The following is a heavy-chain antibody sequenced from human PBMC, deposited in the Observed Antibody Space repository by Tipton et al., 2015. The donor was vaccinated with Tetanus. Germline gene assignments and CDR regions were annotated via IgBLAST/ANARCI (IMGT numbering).Heavy chain of an antibody. V-gene: IGHV1-69*01. J-gene: IGHJ4*02. CDR3: ARGMDYDSSGIDDF. Sequence: QVQLVQSGPEVKKPGSSVKVSCKASGGTFSNYAISWVRQAPGQGLEWMGGIIPIFGTAKYAQKFQGRVTITADESTSTAYMELSSLRSDDTAIYYCARGMDYDSSGIDDFWGQGTLVTVSS. D-gene: IGHD3-22*01. CDR1: GGTFSNYA. CDR2: IIPIFGTA.